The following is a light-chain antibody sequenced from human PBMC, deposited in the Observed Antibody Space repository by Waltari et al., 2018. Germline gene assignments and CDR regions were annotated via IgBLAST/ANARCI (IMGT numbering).Light chain of an antibody. CDR2: GAS. Sequence: EMVMTQSPATLSVSPGERATLSCQARQSVGSNVAWYPQKPGHDPRLLIYGASTRATVIPARFSGSGSGTEFTLTISSLQSEDFAVYYCQHYNIWPPGYTFGQGTKLEIK. V-gene: IGKV3-15*01. CDR1: QSVGSN. J-gene: IGKJ2*01. CDR3: QHYNIWPPGYT.